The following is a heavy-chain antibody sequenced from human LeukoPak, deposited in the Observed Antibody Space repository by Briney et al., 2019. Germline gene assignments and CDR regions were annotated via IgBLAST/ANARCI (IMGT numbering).Heavy chain of an antibody. CDR1: GFTFSSYS. CDR3: ARLITRYFDY. Sequence: GGSLRLSCAASGFTFSSYSMTWVRQAPGKGLEWVSYISSSSGTIFYADSVKGRFTISRDNAKNSLNLQMSSLRAEDTAVYYCARLITRYFDYWGQGTLVTVSS. V-gene: IGHV3-48*01. CDR2: ISSSSGTI. D-gene: IGHD1-14*01. J-gene: IGHJ4*02.